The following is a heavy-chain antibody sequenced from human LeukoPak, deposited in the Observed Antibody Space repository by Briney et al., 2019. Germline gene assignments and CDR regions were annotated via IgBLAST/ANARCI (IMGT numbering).Heavy chain of an antibody. V-gene: IGHV4-4*02. CDR3: ARASYYDSSGYFQGDAFDI. CDR2: IYHSGST. D-gene: IGHD3-22*01. J-gene: IGHJ3*02. CDR1: GGSISSSNW. Sequence: SETLSLTCAVSGGSISSSNWWSWVRQPPGKGLEWIGEIYHSGSTNYNPSLKSRVTISVDTSKNQFSLKLSSVTAADTAVYYCARASYYDSSGYFQGDAFDIWGQGTMVTVSS.